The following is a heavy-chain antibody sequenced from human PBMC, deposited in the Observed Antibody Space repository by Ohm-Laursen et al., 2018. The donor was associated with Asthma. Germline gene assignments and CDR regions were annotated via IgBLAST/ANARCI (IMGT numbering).Heavy chain of an antibody. J-gene: IGHJ4*02. CDR3: ARDVMEWYLPAFDF. V-gene: IGHV3-30-3*01. CDR2: GGSYYDGGLK. D-gene: IGHD3-3*01. Sequence: SLRLSCTAFGFTFSSYAMHWVRQAPGKGLEWVAVGGSYYDGGLKYYADSVNGRFTVSRDDSKNTLYLQMNSLRPDDTAVYYCARDVMEWYLPAFDFWGQGTLVTVSS. CDR1: GFTFSSYA.